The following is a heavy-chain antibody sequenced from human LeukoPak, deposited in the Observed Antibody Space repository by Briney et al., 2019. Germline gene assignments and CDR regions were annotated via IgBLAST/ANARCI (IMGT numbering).Heavy chain of an antibody. V-gene: IGHV3-30-3*01. CDR2: ISYDGSNK. CDR1: GFTFSSYA. D-gene: IGHD6-6*01. Sequence: PGGSLRLSCAASGFTFSSYAMHWVRQAPGKGLEWVAVISYDGSNKYYADSVKSRFTISRDNSKNTLYLQMNSLRAEDTAVYYCARNIGDSSSNWFDPWGQGTLVTVSS. J-gene: IGHJ5*02. CDR3: ARNIGDSSSNWFDP.